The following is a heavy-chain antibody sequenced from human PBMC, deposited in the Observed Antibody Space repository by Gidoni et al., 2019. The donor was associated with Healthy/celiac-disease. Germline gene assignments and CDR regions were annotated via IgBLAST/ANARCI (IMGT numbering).Heavy chain of an antibody. Sequence: QVQLQESGPGLVKLSQTLSLTCTVSGGSISSGNYYWSWIRQHPGKGLEWIGYIYYTGNTYYNPSLKSRVTISVDTSKNQFSLKLSSVTAADTAVYYCARDLVGATGGFDYWGQGTLVTVSS. V-gene: IGHV4-31*03. CDR3: ARDLVGATGGFDY. CDR1: GGSISSGNYY. CDR2: IYYTGNT. D-gene: IGHD1-26*01. J-gene: IGHJ4*02.